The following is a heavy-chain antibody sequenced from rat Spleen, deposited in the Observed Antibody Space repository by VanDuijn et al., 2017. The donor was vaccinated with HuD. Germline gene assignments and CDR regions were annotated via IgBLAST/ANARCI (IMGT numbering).Heavy chain of an antibody. CDR3: VREELGVRD. D-gene: IGHD4-4*01. CDR2: INKDSRII. CDR1: GFNFNDYW. J-gene: IGHJ2*01. Sequence: EVKLVESGGGLVQPGRSLRLSCAASGFNFNDYWMGWVRQAPGKGLEWIGEINKDSRIIKYSPSLKDKFTISRDNAQNTLYLQMSKLGSEDTAIYYCVREELGVRDWGQGVMVTVSS. V-gene: IGHV4-2*01.